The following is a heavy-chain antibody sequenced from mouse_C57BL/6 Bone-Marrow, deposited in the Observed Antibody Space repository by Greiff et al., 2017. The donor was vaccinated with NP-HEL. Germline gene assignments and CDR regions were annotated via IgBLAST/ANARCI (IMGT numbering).Heavy chain of an antibody. CDR2: ISSGSSTT. CDR1: GFTFSDYG. J-gene: IGHJ2*01. V-gene: IGHV5-17*01. CDR3: ARHWGC. Sequence: EVHLVESGGGLVKPGASLKLSCAASGFTFSDYGMHWVRQAPEKGLEWVAYISSGSSTTYYADTVKGRCTISRDNAKNTLFLQLTSLRSEDTAVYYCARHWGCWGQGTTRPVAS. D-gene: IGHD3-3*01.